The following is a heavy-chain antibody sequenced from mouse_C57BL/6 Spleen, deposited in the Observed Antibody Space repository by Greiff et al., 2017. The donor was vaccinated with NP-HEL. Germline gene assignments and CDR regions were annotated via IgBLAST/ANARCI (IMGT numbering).Heavy chain of an antibody. J-gene: IGHJ4*01. CDR1: GFTFSDYG. V-gene: IGHV5-17*01. CDR2: ISSGSSTI. CDR3: ARDTVVAPYAMDY. Sequence: EVKLVESGGGLVKPGGSLKLSCAASGFTFSDYGMHWVRQAPEKGLEWVAYISSGSSTIYYADTVKGRFTISRDNAKNTLFLQMTSLRSEDTAMYYCARDTVVAPYAMDYWGQGTSVTVSS. D-gene: IGHD1-1*01.